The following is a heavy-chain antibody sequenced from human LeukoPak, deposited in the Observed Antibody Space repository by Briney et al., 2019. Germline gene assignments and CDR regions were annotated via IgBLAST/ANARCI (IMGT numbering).Heavy chain of an antibody. CDR1: GIPFSSYA. V-gene: IGHV3-74*01. J-gene: IGHJ4*02. Sequence: GGSLRLSCAASGIPFSSYAMYWVRQAPGEGLVWVSRVHGDGNNIGYADFVEGRFTISRDNAKNTLYLEMSSLRREDTAVYYCARARVGDPTDYWGQGTLVTVSS. CDR2: VHGDGNNI. D-gene: IGHD1-26*01. CDR3: ARARVGDPTDY.